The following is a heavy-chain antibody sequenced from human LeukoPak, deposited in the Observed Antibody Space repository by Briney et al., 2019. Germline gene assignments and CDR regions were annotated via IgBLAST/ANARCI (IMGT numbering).Heavy chain of an antibody. CDR2: IIPIFGTA. Sequence: ASVKVSCKASGGTFSSYAISWVRQAPGQGLEWMGGIIPIFGTANYAQKFQGRVTITTDESTSTAYMELSSLRSEDTAAYYCARDTRIVVVPAANSEDAFDIWGQGTMVTVSS. V-gene: IGHV1-69*05. J-gene: IGHJ3*02. CDR1: GGTFSSYA. D-gene: IGHD2-2*01. CDR3: ARDTRIVVVPAANSEDAFDI.